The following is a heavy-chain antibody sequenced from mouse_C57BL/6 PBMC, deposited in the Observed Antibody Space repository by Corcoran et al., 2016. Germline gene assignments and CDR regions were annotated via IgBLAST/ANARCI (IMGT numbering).Heavy chain of an antibody. V-gene: IGHV3-6*01. CDR3: ARRGWLLQVAY. Sequence: DVQLQESGPGLVKPSQSLSLTCSVTGYSITSGYSWNWIRQFPGNKLEWMGYISYDGSNNYNPSLKNRISITRDTSKNQFFLKLNSVTTEDTAIYYCARRGWLLQVAYWGQGTVVTVSA. D-gene: IGHD2-3*01. CDR2: ISYDGSN. CDR1: GYSITSGYS. J-gene: IGHJ3*01.